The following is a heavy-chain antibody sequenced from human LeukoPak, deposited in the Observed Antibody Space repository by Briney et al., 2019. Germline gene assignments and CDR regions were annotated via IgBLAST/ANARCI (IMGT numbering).Heavy chain of an antibody. CDR2: IWYDGSNK. J-gene: IGHJ4*02. CDR1: GFTFSSYG. D-gene: IGHD4-23*01. CDR3: ARGGGYGGTSGYFDY. Sequence: PGRSLRLSCAASGFTFSSYGMHWVRQAPGKGLEWVAVIWYDGSNKYYADSVKGRFTISRDNSKNTMYLQMNSLRAEDTAVYYCARGGGYGGTSGYFDYWGQGTLVTVSS. V-gene: IGHV3-33*01.